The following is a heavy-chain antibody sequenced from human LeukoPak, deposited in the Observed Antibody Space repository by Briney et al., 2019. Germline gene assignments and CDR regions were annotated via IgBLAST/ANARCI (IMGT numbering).Heavy chain of an antibody. CDR2: INHSGKT. CDR1: GYSIRSGHY. V-gene: IGHV4-38-2*01. Sequence: SERLSLTCAVSGYSIRSGHYWGWIRQSPGKGLEWIRSINHSGKTEYNPSPKSRVTLPVDTSKNQFSLQLRSVTAADRALYYCARSGDYIKEGFDYWGQGTQVTVSS. J-gene: IGHJ4*02. CDR3: ARSGDYIKEGFDY. D-gene: IGHD3-22*01.